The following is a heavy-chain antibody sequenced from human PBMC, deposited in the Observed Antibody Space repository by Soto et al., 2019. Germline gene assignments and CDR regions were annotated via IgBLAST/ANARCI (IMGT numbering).Heavy chain of an antibody. CDR3: VHTVMVHTITGGHYFDY. D-gene: IGHD2-8*01. Sequence: GSGPTLVNPTQTLTLTCTFSAFSLSTNGVGVGWIRQPPGKPLEWLAVIYWNEDKRYSRSLKSRLSITKDTSKNQVVLTMTTMDPVDTATYYCVHTVMVHTITGGHYFDYWGPGSLVTAPQ. CDR1: AFSLSTNGVG. CDR2: IYWNEDK. J-gene: IGHJ4*02. V-gene: IGHV2-5*01.